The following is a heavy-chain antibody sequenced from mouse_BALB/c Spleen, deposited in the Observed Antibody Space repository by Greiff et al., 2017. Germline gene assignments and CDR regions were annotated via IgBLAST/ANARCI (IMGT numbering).Heavy chain of an antibody. CDR1: GYTFTSYV. CDR3: ARGGYYGSSYWYFDV. V-gene: IGHV1-14*01. J-gene: IGHJ1*01. Sequence: EVKLMESGPELVKPGASVKMSCKASGYTFTSYVMHWVKQKPGQGLEWIGYINPYNDGTKYNEKFKGKATLTSDKSSSTAYMELSSLTSEDSAVYYCARGGYYGSSYWYFDVWGAGTTVTVSS. CDR2: INPYNDGT. D-gene: IGHD1-1*01.